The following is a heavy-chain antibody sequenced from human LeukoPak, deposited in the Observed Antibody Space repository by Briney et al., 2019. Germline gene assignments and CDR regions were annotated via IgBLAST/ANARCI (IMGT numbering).Heavy chain of an antibody. CDR1: GYTFTIYY. D-gene: IGHD3-16*02. Sequence: ASVKVSFKASGYTFTIYYMHWVRQAPGPGLERMGIINTSGGSTSYAQKFQGRVTMTRDTSTSTVYMELSSLRSEDTAVYYCAREAGGDYVWGSYRPGAFDIWGQGTMVTVSS. CDR3: AREAGGDYVWGSYRPGAFDI. J-gene: IGHJ3*02. CDR2: INTSGGST. V-gene: IGHV1-46*01.